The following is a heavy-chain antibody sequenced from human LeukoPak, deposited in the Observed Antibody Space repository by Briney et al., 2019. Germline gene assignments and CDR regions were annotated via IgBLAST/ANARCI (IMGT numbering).Heavy chain of an antibody. Sequence: ASVKVSCKASGDTFSSYAISWVRHAPGHRLEWMGGIIPIFGTANYAQKFQSRVTITADKSTSTAYMELSSLRSEDTAVYYCARFSRETTVTLGAFDIWGQGTMVTVSS. CDR3: ARFSRETTVTLGAFDI. CDR1: GDTFSSYA. D-gene: IGHD4-17*01. V-gene: IGHV1-69*06. CDR2: IIPIFGTA. J-gene: IGHJ3*02.